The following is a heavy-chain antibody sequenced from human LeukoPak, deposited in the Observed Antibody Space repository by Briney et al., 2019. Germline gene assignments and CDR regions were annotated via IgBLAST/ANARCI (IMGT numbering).Heavy chain of an antibody. CDR2: ISKDGFNQ. J-gene: IGHJ1*01. D-gene: IGHD3-10*01. V-gene: IGHV3-30*15. Sequence: DPGGSLRLSCAASGFTFSSYAMHWVRQAPGKGLEWVSLISKDGFNQDHADSVKGRFTISRDNSRDTLYLQMSSLRPEDTAVYYCAREAYYGSGRSRQPSPVWGQWTLVIASS. CDR1: GFTFSSYA. CDR3: AREAYYGSGRSRQPSPV.